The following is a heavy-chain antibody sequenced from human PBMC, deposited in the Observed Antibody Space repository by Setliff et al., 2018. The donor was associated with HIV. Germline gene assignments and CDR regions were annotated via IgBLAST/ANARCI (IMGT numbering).Heavy chain of an antibody. CDR2: IYYSGST. V-gene: IGHV4-39*01. D-gene: IGHD6-19*01. Sequence: PSETLSLTCTVSGGSISSSSYYWGWIRQPPGKGLEWIGSIYYSGSTYYNPSLKSRVTISVDTSKNQFSLKRSSVTAADTAVYYCASPASGGSSGQYHYWGQGTLVTVSS. CDR1: GGSISSSSYY. J-gene: IGHJ4*02. CDR3: ASPASGGSSGQYHY.